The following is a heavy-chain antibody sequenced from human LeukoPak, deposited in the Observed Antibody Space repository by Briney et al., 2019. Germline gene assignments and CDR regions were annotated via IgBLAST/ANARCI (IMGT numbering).Heavy chain of an antibody. J-gene: IGHJ6*03. D-gene: IGHD5-18*01. V-gene: IGHV3-7*04. CDR1: GFTFSSYW. CDR3: ARVPWIQQVKYVFRVIDDYYYYMDV. Sequence: GGSLRLSCAASGFTFSSYWMSWVRQAPGKGLEWVANIKQEGSEKYYVDSVKGRFTISRDNAKNSLYLQMNSLRAEDTAVYYCARVPWIQQVKYVFRVIDDYYYYMDVWGKGTTVTVSS. CDR2: IKQEGSEK.